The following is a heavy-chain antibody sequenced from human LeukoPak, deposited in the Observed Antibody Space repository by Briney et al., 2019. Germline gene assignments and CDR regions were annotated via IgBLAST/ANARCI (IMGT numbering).Heavy chain of an antibody. CDR3: AKGYDYYDSSGHFDY. CDR1: GFTFDDYA. Sequence: GGALRLSCAASGFTFDDYAMHWVRQAPGKGLDWVSLISGDGGSTYYADSVKGRFTISRDNSKNSLYLQMNSLRTEDTALYYCAKGYDYYDSSGHFDYWGQGTLVTVSS. D-gene: IGHD3-22*01. V-gene: IGHV3-43*02. CDR2: ISGDGGST. J-gene: IGHJ4*02.